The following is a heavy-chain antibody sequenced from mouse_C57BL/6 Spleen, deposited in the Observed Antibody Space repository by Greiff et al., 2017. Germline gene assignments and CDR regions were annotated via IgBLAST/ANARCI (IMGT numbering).Heavy chain of an antibody. J-gene: IGHJ2*01. D-gene: IGHD2-5*01. CDR1: GYTFTSYW. CDR3: ARPGYYSNRRGYFDY. CDR2: IDPSDSYT. Sequence: QVQLQQPGAELVMPGASVKLSCKASGYTFTSYWMHWVKQRPGQGLEWIGEIDPSDSYTNYNQKFKGKSTLTVDKSSSTAYMQLSSLTSEDSAVYYCARPGYYSNRRGYFDYWGQGTTLTVSS. V-gene: IGHV1-69*01.